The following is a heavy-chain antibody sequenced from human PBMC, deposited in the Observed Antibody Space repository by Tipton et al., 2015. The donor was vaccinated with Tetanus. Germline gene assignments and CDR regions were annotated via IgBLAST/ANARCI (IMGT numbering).Heavy chain of an antibody. Sequence: GLVKPSETLSLTCTVSGGSISSYYWSWIRQPPGKGLVWIGYIYYSGSTNYNPSLKSRVTISVDTSKNQFSLKLSSVTAADTAVYYCARDRSITIFGVVPINYYYGMDVWGQGTTVTVSS. D-gene: IGHD3-3*01. CDR3: ARDRSITIFGVVPINYYYGMDV. CDR1: GGSISSYY. V-gene: IGHV4-59*01. J-gene: IGHJ6*02. CDR2: IYYSGST.